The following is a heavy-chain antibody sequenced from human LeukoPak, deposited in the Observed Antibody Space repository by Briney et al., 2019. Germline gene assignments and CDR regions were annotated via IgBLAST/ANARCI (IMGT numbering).Heavy chain of an antibody. Sequence: ASVKVSCKASGYTFTSYGISWVRQAPGQGLEWMGWISAYNGNTNYAQKLQGRVTMTTETSTSTAYMELRSLRSDDTAVYYCARVTDYGGNSGWFDPWGQGTLVTVSS. J-gene: IGHJ5*02. CDR1: GYTFTSYG. CDR3: ARVTDYGGNSGWFDP. CDR2: ISAYNGNT. D-gene: IGHD4-23*01. V-gene: IGHV1-18*01.